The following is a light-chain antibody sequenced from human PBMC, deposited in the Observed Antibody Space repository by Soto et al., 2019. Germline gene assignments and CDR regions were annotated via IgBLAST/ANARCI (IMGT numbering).Light chain of an antibody. CDR1: QSISSY. CDR2: AAS. V-gene: IGKV1-39*01. J-gene: IGKJ1*01. CDR3: QQRYSTPWA. Sequence: DIQMTQSPSSLSASVGDRVTITCRASQSISSYLNSYQQKPGKAPKLLIYAASSLQSGVPSRFSGSGSGTDFTLTISSLQPADFATYYCQQRYSTPWAFGQGTKVDIK.